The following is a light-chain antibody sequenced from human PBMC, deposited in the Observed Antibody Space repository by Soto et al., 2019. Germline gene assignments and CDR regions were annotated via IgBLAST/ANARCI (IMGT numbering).Light chain of an antibody. V-gene: IGLV2-23*02. CDR3: CSHAGSSTPVV. CDR1: TSDVGSYNL. Sequence: QSALTQPASVSGSPGQSITISCTGTTSDVGSYNLVSWYQHHPGKAPRLMIFEVTRRPSGVSNRFSGSKSGNTASLTISGLLAEDEADYYCCSHAGSSTPVVFGGGTKLTVL. CDR2: EVT. J-gene: IGLJ2*01.